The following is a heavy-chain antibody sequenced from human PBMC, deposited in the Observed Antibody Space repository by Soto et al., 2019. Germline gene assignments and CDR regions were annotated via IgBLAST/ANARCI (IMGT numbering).Heavy chain of an antibody. V-gene: IGHV1-58*01. Sequence: QMQLVQSGPEVKKPGTSVKVSCKASGFTFTSSAVQWVRRARGQRLEWIGWIVVGSGNTNYAQKFQERVTITRDMTTSTAYTELSRLRSEDTAVYYCAATTRSSNCTNGVCFVYWGQGTLVTVSS. CDR1: GFTFTSSA. CDR2: IVVGSGNT. D-gene: IGHD2-8*01. CDR3: AATTRSSNCTNGVCFVY. J-gene: IGHJ4*02.